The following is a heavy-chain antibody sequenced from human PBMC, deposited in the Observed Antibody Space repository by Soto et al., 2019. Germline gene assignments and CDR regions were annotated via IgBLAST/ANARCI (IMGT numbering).Heavy chain of an antibody. V-gene: IGHV1-69*13. Sequence: SVKVSCKASGGTFSSYAISWVRQAPGQGLEWMGGIIPIFGTANYAQKFQGRVTITADESTSTAYMELSSLRSEDTAVYCCARDRQWLARGAFDIWGQGTMVTVSS. CDR3: ARDRQWLARGAFDI. J-gene: IGHJ3*02. CDR1: GGTFSSYA. D-gene: IGHD6-19*01. CDR2: IIPIFGTA.